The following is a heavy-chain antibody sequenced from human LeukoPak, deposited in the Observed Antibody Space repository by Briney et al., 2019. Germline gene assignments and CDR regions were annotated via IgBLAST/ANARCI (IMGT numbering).Heavy chain of an antibody. V-gene: IGHV3-30*18. J-gene: IGHJ4*02. Sequence: GGSLRLSCAASGFTFSSYGMHWVRQAPGKGLEWVAVISYDGSNIYYADSVKGRFTISRDNSKNTLYLQMNSLRAEDTAVYYCAKSMYGSTSCYDYWGQGTLVTVSS. CDR3: AKSMYGSTSCYDY. CDR1: GFTFSSYG. D-gene: IGHD2-2*01. CDR2: ISYDGSNI.